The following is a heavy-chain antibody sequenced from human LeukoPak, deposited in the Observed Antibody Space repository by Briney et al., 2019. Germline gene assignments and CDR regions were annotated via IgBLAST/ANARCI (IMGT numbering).Heavy chain of an antibody. CDR2: ISGNGGTT. D-gene: IGHD2-2*03. J-gene: IGHJ4*02. CDR3: ARVGGTGYFDY. Sequence: GGSLRLSCAASGFIISTYSMHWVRQAPGKGLEYVSAISGNGGTTYYAGSVKGRFTISRDNSKNTLYLQMDSLRIEDMAVYYCARVGGTGYFDYWGQGTMVTVSS. CDR1: GFIISTYS. V-gene: IGHV3-64*02.